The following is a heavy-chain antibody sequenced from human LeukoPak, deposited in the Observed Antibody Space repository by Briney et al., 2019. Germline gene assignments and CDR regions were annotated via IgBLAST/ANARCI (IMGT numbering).Heavy chain of an antibody. CDR1: AGSISIYY. D-gene: IGHD6-19*01. J-gene: IGHJ4*02. V-gene: IGHV4-59*08. CDR2: IYYSGST. CDR3: ARHIAVAGPKFDY. Sequence: SETLSLTCTVAAGSISIYYWSWIWQPPGKGRGWIGYIYYSGSTNNNPSLKSGVTTSVDTSKNQCSLKIRSVCPAHTAVYYCARHIAVAGPKFDYWGEGTLVTVSS.